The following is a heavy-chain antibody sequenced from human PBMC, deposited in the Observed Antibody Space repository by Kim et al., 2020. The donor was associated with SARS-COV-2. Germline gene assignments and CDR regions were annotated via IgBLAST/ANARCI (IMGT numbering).Heavy chain of an antibody. J-gene: IGHJ6*02. V-gene: IGHV3-23*01. CDR2: ISGSGGST. D-gene: IGHD6-19*01. CDR1: GFTFSSYA. CDR3: AKARGIAVARYYYYGMDV. Sequence: GGSLRLSCAASGFTFSSYAMSWVRQAPGKGLEWVSAISGSGGSTYYADSVKGRFTISRDNSKNTLYLQMNSLRAEDTAVYYCAKARGIAVARYYYYGMDVWGQGTTVTVSS.